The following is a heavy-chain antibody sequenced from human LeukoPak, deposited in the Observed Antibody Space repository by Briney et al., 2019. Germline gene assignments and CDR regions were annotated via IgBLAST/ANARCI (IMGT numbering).Heavy chain of an antibody. V-gene: IGHV4-61*02. CDR3: ASGYSSGYNWFDP. J-gene: IGHJ5*02. CDR2: IYTSGST. D-gene: IGHD6-19*01. Sequence: SQTLSLTCTVSGGSISSGSYYWSWIRQPAGKGLEWIGRIYTSGSTNYNPSLKSRVTISVDTSKSQFSLKLSSVTAADTAVYYCASGYSSGYNWFDPWGQGTLVTVSS. CDR1: GGSISSGSYY.